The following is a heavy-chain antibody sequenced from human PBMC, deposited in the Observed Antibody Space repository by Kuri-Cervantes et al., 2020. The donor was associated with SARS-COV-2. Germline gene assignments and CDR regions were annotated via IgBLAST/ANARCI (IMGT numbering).Heavy chain of an antibody. CDR3: AKAPGYYYYYMDV. V-gene: IGHV3-9*01. CDR2: ISWNSGSI. CDR1: GFTFDDYA. D-gene: IGHD1-14*01. Sequence: GGSLRLSCAASGFTFDDYAMHWVRQAPGKGLEWASGISWNSGSIGYADSVKGRFTISRDNAKNSLYLQMNSLRAEDTALYYCAKAPGYYYYYMDVWGKGTTVTVAS. J-gene: IGHJ6*03.